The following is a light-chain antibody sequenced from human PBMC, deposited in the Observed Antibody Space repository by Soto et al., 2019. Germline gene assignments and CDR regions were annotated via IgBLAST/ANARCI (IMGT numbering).Light chain of an antibody. CDR3: QQLDNYSLIT. CDR2: PAS. J-gene: IGKJ5*01. V-gene: IGKV1-9*01. CDR1: QGIRSY. Sequence: DIQMTQSPSSLSASVGDRVTITCRASQGIRSYLAWYQLKPGKAPKLLIFPASTLQGGVPSRFSGSGSGTEFTLTISSLQPEDFASYYCQQLDNYSLITFGQGTRREIK.